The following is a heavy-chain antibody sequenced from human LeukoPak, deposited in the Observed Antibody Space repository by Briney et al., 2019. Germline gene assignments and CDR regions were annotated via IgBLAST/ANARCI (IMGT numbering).Heavy chain of an antibody. D-gene: IGHD4-11*01. CDR2: VSDSGVNT. J-gene: IGHJ4*02. CDR1: GFAFSSFA. V-gene: IGHV3-23*01. Sequence: GGSLRLSCAASGFAFSSFAMTWVRQSPGKGLEWVSSVSDSGVNTYCAGSVRGRFTVSRDNFKNILYLQMNSLTVEDTAFYYCSKGRGSTLTNIDFWGQGALVTVSS. CDR3: SKGRGSTLTNIDF.